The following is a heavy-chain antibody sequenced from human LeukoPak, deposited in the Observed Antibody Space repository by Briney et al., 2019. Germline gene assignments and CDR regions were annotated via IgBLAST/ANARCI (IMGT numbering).Heavy chain of an antibody. CDR2: IYYSGST. D-gene: IGHD3-22*01. V-gene: IGHV4-31*03. Sequence: PSETLSLTCTVSGGSISSGGYYWSWIRQHPGKGLEWIGYIYYSGSTYYNPSLKSRVTISVDTSKNQFSLKLSSVIAADTAVYYCAREAYYDSGYFDYWGQGTLVTVS. CDR3: AREAYYDSGYFDY. J-gene: IGHJ4*02. CDR1: GGSISSGGYY.